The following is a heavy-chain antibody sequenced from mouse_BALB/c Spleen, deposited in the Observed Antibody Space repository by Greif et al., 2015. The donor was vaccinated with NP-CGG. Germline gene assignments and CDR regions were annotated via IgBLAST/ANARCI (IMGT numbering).Heavy chain of an antibody. CDR2: ISSGGSYT. Sequence: EVQLVESGGGLVKPGGSLKLSCAASGFTFSSYTMSWVRQTPEKRLEWVATISSGGSYTYYPDSVKGRFTISRDNAKNTLYLQMSSLKSEDTAMYYCTTRNSWYFDVWGAGTTVTVSS. CDR1: GFTFSSYT. J-gene: IGHJ1*01. CDR3: TTRNSWYFDV. V-gene: IGHV5-6-4*01. D-gene: IGHD2-1*01.